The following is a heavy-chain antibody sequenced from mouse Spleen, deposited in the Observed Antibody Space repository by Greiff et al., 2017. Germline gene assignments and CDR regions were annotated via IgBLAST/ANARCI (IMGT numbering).Heavy chain of an antibody. CDR1: GYTFTDYY. D-gene: IGHD4-1*01. CDR2: INPNNGGT. J-gene: IGHJ3*01. V-gene: IGHV1-26*01. CDR3: ASGTGRDWFAY. Sequence: EVQLQQSGPELVKPGASVKISCKASGYTFTDYYMNWVKQSHGKSLEWIGDINPNNGGTSYNQKFKGKATLTVDKSSSTAYMELRSLTSEDSAVYYCASGTGRDWFAYWGQGTLVTDSA.